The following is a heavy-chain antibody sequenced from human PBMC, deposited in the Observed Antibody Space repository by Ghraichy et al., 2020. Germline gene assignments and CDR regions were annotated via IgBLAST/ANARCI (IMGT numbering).Heavy chain of an antibody. Sequence: GSLRLSCTVSGASISSSSYYWVWIRQPPGKGLEWIASIYYGGNTYYNSSLQSRVTISVDTSKNQFSLRLRSVTAADTAVYYCASQCCDCSSTSCLRPFDYWGQGNLVTVSS. CDR1: GASISSSSYY. CDR2: IYYGGNT. J-gene: IGHJ4*02. CDR3: ASQCCDCSSTSCLRPFDY. V-gene: IGHV4-39*01. D-gene: IGHD2-2*01.